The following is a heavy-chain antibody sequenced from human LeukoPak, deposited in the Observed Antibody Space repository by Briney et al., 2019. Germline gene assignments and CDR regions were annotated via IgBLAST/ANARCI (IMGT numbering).Heavy chain of an antibody. J-gene: IGHJ4*02. Sequence: SETLSLTCTVSGYSISSGYYWSWIRQPPGKGLEWIGYIYYSGSTNYNPSLKSRVTISVDTSKNQFSLKLSSVTAADTAVYYCARMYSSAWYTYWGQGTLVTVSS. D-gene: IGHD6-19*01. CDR2: IYYSGST. CDR1: GYSISSGYY. V-gene: IGHV4-61*01. CDR3: ARMYSSAWYTY.